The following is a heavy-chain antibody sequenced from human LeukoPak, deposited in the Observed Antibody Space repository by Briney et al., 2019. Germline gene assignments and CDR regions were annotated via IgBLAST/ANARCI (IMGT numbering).Heavy chain of an antibody. Sequence: GGSLRLSCAASGFSFSTFWMTWVRQAPGKGLEWVANIKPDGSEKDYVDSVKGRFTISRDNAKNSLYLQMNSLRAEDTAVYYCAKEEDIQLWSFDYWGQGTLVTVSS. V-gene: IGHV3-7*01. CDR3: AKEEDIQLWSFDY. J-gene: IGHJ4*02. D-gene: IGHD5-18*01. CDR2: IKPDGSEK. CDR1: GFSFSTFW.